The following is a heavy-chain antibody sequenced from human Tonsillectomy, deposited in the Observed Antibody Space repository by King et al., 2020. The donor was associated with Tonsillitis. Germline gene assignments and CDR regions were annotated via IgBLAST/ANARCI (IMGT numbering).Heavy chain of an antibody. D-gene: IGHD3-22*01. Sequence: QLVQSGAEVKKPGSSVKVSCKASGCTFSSYAISWVRQAPVQGLEWMGGSIPIFGTANYAQKFQGRVTFTADESTSTAYMELSSLRSEDTAVYYCARGYYDSSGTEYYFDYWGQGTLVTVSS. J-gene: IGHJ4*02. CDR3: ARGYYDSSGTEYYFDY. V-gene: IGHV1-69*01. CDR1: GCTFSSYA. CDR2: SIPIFGTA.